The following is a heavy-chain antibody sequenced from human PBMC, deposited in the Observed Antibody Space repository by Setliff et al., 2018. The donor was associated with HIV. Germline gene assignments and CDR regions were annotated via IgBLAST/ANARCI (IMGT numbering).Heavy chain of an antibody. CDR2: FYSGGST. CDR1: GLAVGANY. V-gene: IGHV3-53*01. J-gene: IGHJ4*02. Sequence: GGSLRLSCAASGLAVGANYMSWVRQAPGKGLECVSMFYSGGSTYYSDSVKGRFTISRDKSKNSLYLQMNSLRAEDTAVYYCARAYNVYDYRFDSSGYDYWGQGTLVTVSS. CDR3: ARAYNVYDYRFDSSGYDY. D-gene: IGHD3-22*01.